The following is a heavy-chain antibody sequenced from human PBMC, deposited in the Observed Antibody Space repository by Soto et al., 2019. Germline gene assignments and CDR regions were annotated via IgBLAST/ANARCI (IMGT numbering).Heavy chain of an antibody. V-gene: IGHV1-69*12. CDR3: SSSAMDHYYYGMDV. D-gene: IGHD5-18*01. J-gene: IGHJ6*02. CDR2: SIPIVGTA. Sequence: QVQLVQSGAEVKKPGSSVKVSCKASAGTFSSYAISWVRQAPGQGLEWMGGSIPIVGTANYAQKFQGRVTINADESTSTAYMELSSLRSEDTAVYYCSSSAMDHYYYGMDVWGQGTTVSVSS. CDR1: AGTFSSYA.